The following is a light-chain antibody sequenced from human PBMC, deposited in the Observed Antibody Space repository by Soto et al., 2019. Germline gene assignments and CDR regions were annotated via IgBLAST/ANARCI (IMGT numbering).Light chain of an antibody. CDR1: SSDVGAYNY. CDR3: TSYAGNSIWV. CDR2: EVS. Sequence: QSALTQPPSASGSPGQSVTISCTGTSSDVGAYNYVSWYQQYPGKSPKLMIYEVSKRPSGVPDRFSGSKSGKTASLTVSGLQPEDEADYYCTSYAGNSIWVFGGGTKVTVL. V-gene: IGLV2-8*01. J-gene: IGLJ3*02.